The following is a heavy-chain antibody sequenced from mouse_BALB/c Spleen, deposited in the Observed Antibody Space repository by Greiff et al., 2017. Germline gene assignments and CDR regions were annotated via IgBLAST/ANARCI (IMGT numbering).Heavy chain of an antibody. CDR3: ACMITTGYAMDY. V-gene: IGHV1-7*01. Sequence: VQLQQSGAELAKPGASVKMSCKASGYTFTSYWMHWVKQRPGQGLEWIGYINPSTGYTEYNQKFKDKATLTADKSSSTAYMQLSSLTSEDSAVYYCACMITTGYAMDYWGQGTSVTVSS. CDR1: GYTFTSYW. J-gene: IGHJ4*01. CDR2: INPSTGYT. D-gene: IGHD2-4*01.